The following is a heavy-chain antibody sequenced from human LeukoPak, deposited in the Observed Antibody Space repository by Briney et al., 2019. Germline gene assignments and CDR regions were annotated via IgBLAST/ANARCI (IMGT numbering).Heavy chain of an antibody. CDR1: GGFISSYY. CDR2: IYYSGST. J-gene: IGHJ5*02. Sequence: SETLSLTCTVSGGFISSYYWRWIRQSPGKGLEWIEYIYYSGSTNYNPSLKSRVTISVDTSKNQFSLKLSSVTAADTAVYYCAREVMVRGVNAWFDPWGQGTLVTVSS. V-gene: IGHV4-59*01. D-gene: IGHD3-10*01. CDR3: AREVMVRGVNAWFDP.